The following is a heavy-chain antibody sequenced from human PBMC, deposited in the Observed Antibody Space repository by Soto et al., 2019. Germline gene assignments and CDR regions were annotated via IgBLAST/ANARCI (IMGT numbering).Heavy chain of an antibody. CDR3: AKDRPTMTSYIRDYVDY. CDR1: GFTLRNYA. V-gene: IGHV3-23*01. CDR2: ISGSGAAT. J-gene: IGHJ4*02. Sequence: EVQLLESGGGLVRPGGSLRLSRAASGFTLRNYAMNWVRQAPGKGLEWVAGISGSGAATYYANSVKGRFTISRENSKNTMNLEMTGLRAEDTAVYYCAKDRPTMTSYIRDYVDYWGQGALVTVS. D-gene: IGHD6-6*01.